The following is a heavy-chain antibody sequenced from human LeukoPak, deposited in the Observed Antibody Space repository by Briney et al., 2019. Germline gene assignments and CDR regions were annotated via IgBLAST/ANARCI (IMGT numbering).Heavy chain of an antibody. J-gene: IGHJ3*02. CDR1: GYSISSGYY. Sequence: PSETLSLTCTVSGYSISSGYYWGWIRQPPGKGLGWIGSIYHSGSTYYNPSLKSRVTISVDTSKNQFSLKLSSVTAADTAVYYCAREIGYCSGGSCHDAFDIWGQGTMVTVSS. CDR2: IYHSGST. V-gene: IGHV4-38-2*02. CDR3: AREIGYCSGGSCHDAFDI. D-gene: IGHD2-15*01.